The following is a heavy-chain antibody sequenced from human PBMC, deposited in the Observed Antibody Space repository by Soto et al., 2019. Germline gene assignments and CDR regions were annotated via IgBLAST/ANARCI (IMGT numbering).Heavy chain of an antibody. CDR3: VRQGIGVLHGLVDV. D-gene: IGHD1-26*01. CDR2: FRYSGST. J-gene: IGHJ6*02. V-gene: IGHV4-61*08. Sequence: SETLSLTCAFSGGSISSCGYSWSWIRQPPGKGLEGIGYFRYSGSTNYNPSLKSRVAISADASTKQFSLTLSSVTAADTAVYYCVRQGIGVLHGLVDVWGQGTKVTVSS. CDR1: GGSISSCGYS.